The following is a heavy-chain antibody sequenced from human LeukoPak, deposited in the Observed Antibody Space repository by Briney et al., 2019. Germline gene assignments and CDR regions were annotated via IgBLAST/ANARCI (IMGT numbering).Heavy chain of an antibody. CDR1: GFTFSNSW. D-gene: IGHD5-24*01. J-gene: IGHJ4*02. V-gene: IGHV3-7*01. CDR3: ARHVNYNRCDY. CDR2: INPDGSEE. Sequence: GGSLRLSCATSGFTFSNSWMAWVRQAPGKGLEWVANINPDGSEEYYSDSMNGRFTISRDNAKNSVYLQMNSLGAEDTAVYYCARHVNYNRCDYWGQGTLVTVSS.